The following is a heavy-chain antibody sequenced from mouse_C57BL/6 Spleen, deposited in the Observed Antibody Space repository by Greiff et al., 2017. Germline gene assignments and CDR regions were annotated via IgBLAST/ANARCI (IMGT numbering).Heavy chain of an antibody. CDR1: GFTFSSYA. D-gene: IGHD1-1*01. Sequence: EVMLVESGEGLVKPGGSLKLSCAASGFTFSSYAMSWVRQTPEKRLEWVAYISSGGDYIYYADTVKGRFTISRDNARNTLYLQMSSLKSEDTAMYYCTRDGGGGFAYWGQGTLVTVSA. J-gene: IGHJ3*01. CDR2: ISSGGDYI. V-gene: IGHV5-9-1*02. CDR3: TRDGGGGFAY.